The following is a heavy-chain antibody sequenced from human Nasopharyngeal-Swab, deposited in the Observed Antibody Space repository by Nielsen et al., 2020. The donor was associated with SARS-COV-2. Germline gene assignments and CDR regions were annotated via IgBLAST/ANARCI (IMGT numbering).Heavy chain of an antibody. D-gene: IGHD3-10*01. CDR2: IFPRDSDT. V-gene: IGHV5-51*01. CDR3: ARSGESEAFDV. CDR1: GYHFADFW. J-gene: IGHJ3*01. Sequence: GESLKISCKGSGYHFADFWIGWVRQMPGKGLEWMGIIFPRDSDTTYSPSFQGQVTISADRSISTAYLQWSRLQASDTALYYCARSGESEAFDVWGQGTVVTVSP.